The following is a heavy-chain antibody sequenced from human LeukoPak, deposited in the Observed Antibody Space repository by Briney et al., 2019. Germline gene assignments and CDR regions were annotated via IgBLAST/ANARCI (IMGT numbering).Heavy chain of an antibody. CDR1: GFTFSSYS. CDR2: ISSSSSYI. CDR3: ARSALRGYWFDP. V-gene: IGHV3-21*01. J-gene: IGHJ5*02. D-gene: IGHD4-23*01. Sequence: PGGSLRLSCAASGFTFSSYSMNWVRQAPGKGLEWVSSISSSSSYIYYADSVKGRFTISRDNAKNSLYLQMNSLRAEDTAVYYCARSALRGYWFDPWGQGTLVTVSS.